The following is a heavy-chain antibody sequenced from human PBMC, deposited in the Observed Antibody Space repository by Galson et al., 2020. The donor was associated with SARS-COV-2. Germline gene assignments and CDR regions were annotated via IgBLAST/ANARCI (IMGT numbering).Heavy chain of an antibody. J-gene: IGHJ6*02. CDR3: ARHVLVRGRLGGLGV. CDR2: MYYTRNA. CDR1: GGSVSSVSNY. V-gene: IGHV4-39*01. D-gene: IGHD3-10*01. Sequence: ETSETLSLTCTVSGGSVSSVSNYWGWIRQPPGKGLEWFGSMYYTRNAYHNPSLESRVAISVDTSKNQFSLKLSSVTAADTSVYYCARHVLVRGRLGGLGVWGHGTTVTVAS.